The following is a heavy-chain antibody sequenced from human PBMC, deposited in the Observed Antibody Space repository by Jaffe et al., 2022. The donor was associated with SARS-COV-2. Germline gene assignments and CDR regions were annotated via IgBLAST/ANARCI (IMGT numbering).Heavy chain of an antibody. J-gene: IGHJ4*02. CDR2: IWYDGSNK. Sequence: QVQLVESGGGVVQPGRSLRLSCAASGFTFSSYGMHWVRQAPGKGLEWVAVIWYDGSNKYYADSVKGRFTISRDNSKNTLYLQMNSLRAEDTAVYYCARDLGGNSGGYWGQGTLVTVSS. CDR3: ARDLGGNSGGY. D-gene: IGHD2-21*02. CDR1: GFTFSSYG. V-gene: IGHV3-33*01.